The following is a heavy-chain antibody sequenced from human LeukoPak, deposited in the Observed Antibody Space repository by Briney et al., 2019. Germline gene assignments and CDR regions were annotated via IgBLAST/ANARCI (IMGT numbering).Heavy chain of an antibody. CDR2: INHSGST. Sequence: SETLSLTCAVYGGSFSGYYWSWIRQPTGKGLEWIGEINHSGSTNYNPSLKSRVTISVDTSKNQFSLKLSSVTAADTAVYYCARGHYYGSGSYYRLDYSGQGTLVTVSS. J-gene: IGHJ4*02. D-gene: IGHD3-10*01. CDR3: ARGHYYGSGSYYRLDY. CDR1: GGSFSGYY. V-gene: IGHV4-34*01.